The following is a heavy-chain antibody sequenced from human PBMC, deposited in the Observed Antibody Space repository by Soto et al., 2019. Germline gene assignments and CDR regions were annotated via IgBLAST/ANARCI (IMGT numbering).Heavy chain of an antibody. CDR1: GFTFSSYS. J-gene: IGHJ3*02. D-gene: IGHD3-3*01. CDR3: ARREYDFWSGYYPAGAFDI. V-gene: IGHV3-21*01. Sequence: GGSLRLSCAASGFTFSSYSMNWVRQAPGKGLEWVSSISSSSSYIYYADSVKGRFTISRDNAKNSLYLQMNSLRAEDTAVYYCARREYDFWSGYYPAGAFDIWGQGTMVTVSS. CDR2: ISSSSSYI.